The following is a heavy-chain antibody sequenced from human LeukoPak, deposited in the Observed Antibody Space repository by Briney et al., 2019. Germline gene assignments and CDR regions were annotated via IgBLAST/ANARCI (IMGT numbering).Heavy chain of an antibody. Sequence: SETLSLTCAVYGGSFSGYYWSWIRQPPGKGLEWIGEINHSGSTNYNPSLKSRLTISVDTSKNQFSLKLSSVTAADTAVYYCARGLSPPVHGDGYNFPIDYWGQGTLVTVSS. CDR1: GGSFSGYY. V-gene: IGHV4-34*01. J-gene: IGHJ4*02. CDR3: ARGLSPPVHGDGYNFPIDY. CDR2: INHSGST. D-gene: IGHD5-24*01.